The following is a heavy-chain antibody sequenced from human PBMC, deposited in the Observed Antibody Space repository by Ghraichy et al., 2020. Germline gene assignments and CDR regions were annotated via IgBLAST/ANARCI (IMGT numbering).Heavy chain of an antibody. Sequence: GGSLRLSCAASGFTFSSYAMSWVRQAPGKGLEWVSAISGSGGSTYYADSVKGRFTISRDNSKNTLYLQMNSLRAEDTAVYYCAKDGGIVGAIVLAKFDYWGQGTLVTVSS. CDR2: ISGSGGST. CDR1: GFTFSSYA. CDR3: AKDGGIVGAIVLAKFDY. D-gene: IGHD1-26*01. V-gene: IGHV3-23*01. J-gene: IGHJ4*02.